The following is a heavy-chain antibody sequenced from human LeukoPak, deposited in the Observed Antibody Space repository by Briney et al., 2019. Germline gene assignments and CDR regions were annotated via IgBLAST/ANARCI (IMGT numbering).Heavy chain of an antibody. CDR2: IDSDGSPT. CDR1: EFLFSNYW. V-gene: IGHV3-74*01. J-gene: IGHJ6*02. CDR3: ARESQQYWSVGALDV. D-gene: IGHD2/OR15-2a*01. Sequence: GGSLRLSCAASEFLFSNYWMHWVRQVPGEGLVWVSRIDSDGSPTAYADSVEGRFTISRDNAKNTLYLQMNSLRAEDTAVYYCARESQQYWSVGALDVWGQGTTVTVSS.